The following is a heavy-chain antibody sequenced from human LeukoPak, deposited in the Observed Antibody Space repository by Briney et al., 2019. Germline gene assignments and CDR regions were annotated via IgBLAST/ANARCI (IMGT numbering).Heavy chain of an antibody. V-gene: IGHV4-4*02. Sequence: PSETLSLTCAVSGGSISSSNWWSWVRQPPGKGLEWIGEIYHSGSTNYNPSLKSRVTISVDKSKNQFSLKLSSVTAADTAVYYCASKLLLWFGESPGWFDPWGQGTLVTVSS. CDR3: ASKLLLWFGESPGWFDP. D-gene: IGHD3-10*01. J-gene: IGHJ5*02. CDR1: GGSISSSNW. CDR2: IYHSGST.